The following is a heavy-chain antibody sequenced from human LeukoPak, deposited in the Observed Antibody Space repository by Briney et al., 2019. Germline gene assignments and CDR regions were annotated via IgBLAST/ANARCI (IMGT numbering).Heavy chain of an antibody. J-gene: IGHJ4*02. CDR3: ARGYSPDY. CDR2: INTDGSRT. CDR1: GFTFSSYW. Sequence: PGGSLRLSCAASGFTFSSYWMHWVRQAPGKGLVWVSYINTDGSRTGYADSVKGRFTISRDNAKNTLFLQMNSLRAEDTAVYFCARGYSPDYWGQGTLVTVSS. V-gene: IGHV3-74*01. D-gene: IGHD3-10*01.